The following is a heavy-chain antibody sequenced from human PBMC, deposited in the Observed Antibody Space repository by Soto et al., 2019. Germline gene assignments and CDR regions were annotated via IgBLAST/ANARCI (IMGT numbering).Heavy chain of an antibody. Sequence: GGSLRLSCAASGFTFSSYGMHWVRQAPGKGLEWVAVISYDGSNKYYADSVKGRFTISRDNSKNTLYLQMNSLRAEDTAVYYCAKDGDATARAAAGTGYWGQGTLVTVSS. D-gene: IGHD6-13*01. CDR3: AKDGDATARAAAGTGY. V-gene: IGHV3-30*18. CDR2: ISYDGSNK. J-gene: IGHJ4*02. CDR1: GFTFSSYG.